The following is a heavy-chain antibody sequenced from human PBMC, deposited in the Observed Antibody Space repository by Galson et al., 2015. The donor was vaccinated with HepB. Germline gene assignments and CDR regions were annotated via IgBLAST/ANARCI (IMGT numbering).Heavy chain of an antibody. CDR1: GDSVSSNRAA. Sequence: CAISGDSVSSNRAAWNWIRQSPSRGLEGLGRTYYRSRRYNDYAVSVKSRITINPDTSKNQVSLQLNSMTPEDTAVYYCARDQGIVGYRSGWSDAFEIWGQGTMVTVSS. CDR3: ARDQGIVGYRSGWSDAFEI. D-gene: IGHD6-19*01. V-gene: IGHV6-1*01. J-gene: IGHJ3*02. CDR2: TYYRSRRYN.